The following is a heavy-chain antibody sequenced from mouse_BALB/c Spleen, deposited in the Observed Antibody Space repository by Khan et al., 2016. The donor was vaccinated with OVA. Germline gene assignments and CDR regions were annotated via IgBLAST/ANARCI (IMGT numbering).Heavy chain of an antibody. CDR1: GHTFTNFG. D-gene: IGHD2-10*01. CDR3: ARPTYFSDAMDN. Sequence: QIQLVQSGPELKKPGETVKISCKASGHTFTNFGMNWVKQAPGKGLKWMGWINTYTGEPTYADDFTGRFAFSLEASASTAYWQINNLTNEDTATYFCARPTYFSDAMDNGGQGTTVTVSS. CDR2: INTYTGEP. V-gene: IGHV9-3-1*01. J-gene: IGHJ4*01.